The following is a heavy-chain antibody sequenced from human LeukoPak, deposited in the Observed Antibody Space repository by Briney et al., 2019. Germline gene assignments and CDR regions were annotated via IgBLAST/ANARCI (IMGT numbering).Heavy chain of an antibody. J-gene: IGHJ4*02. D-gene: IGHD2-15*01. CDR3: ARDRRCSGGSCYLDY. V-gene: IGHV1-18*04. Sequence: ASVKVSCKASGYTFTSYGINWVRQAPGQGLEWLGWISGYTGHTNYVQKIQGRVTMTTDTSTNTAYMELRSLRSDDTAVYYCARDRRCSGGSCYLDYWGQGTLVTVSS. CDR2: ISGYTGHT. CDR1: GYTFTSYG.